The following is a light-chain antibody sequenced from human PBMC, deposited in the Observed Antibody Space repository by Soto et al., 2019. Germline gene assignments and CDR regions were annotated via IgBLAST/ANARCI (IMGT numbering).Light chain of an antibody. Sequence: EIVLTQSPGTLSLSPGERATLSCRASQSVSSSYLAWYQQKPGQAPSLLIYGASSRATGIPGRFSGSGSGKDFTLTISRMEPEEFAVYYCQQYGSSPQTFGQGTKVEIK. J-gene: IGKJ1*01. CDR3: QQYGSSPQT. V-gene: IGKV3-20*01. CDR1: QSVSSSY. CDR2: GAS.